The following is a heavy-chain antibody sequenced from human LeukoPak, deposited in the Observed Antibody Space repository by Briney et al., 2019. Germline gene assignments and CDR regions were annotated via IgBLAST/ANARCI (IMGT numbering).Heavy chain of an antibody. CDR2: IYYSGST. CDR3: ARRGGGSYFAFDY. V-gene: IGHV4-59*01. J-gene: IGHJ4*02. Sequence: SETLSLTCTVSGGSISSYYWSWIRQPPGKGLEWIGYIYYSGSTNYNPSLKSRVTISVDTSKNQFSLKLSSVTAADTAGYYCARRGGGSYFAFDYWGQGTLVTVSS. D-gene: IGHD1-26*01. CDR1: GGSISSYY.